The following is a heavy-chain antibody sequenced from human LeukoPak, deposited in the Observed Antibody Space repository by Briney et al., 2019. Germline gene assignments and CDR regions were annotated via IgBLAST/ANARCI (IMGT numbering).Heavy chain of an antibody. CDR3: ARDGIVVVVAATDYYYGMDV. CDR1: GFTFSSYS. CDR2: ISSSSSYI. D-gene: IGHD2-15*01. J-gene: IGHJ6*02. Sequence: GGSLRLSCAASGFTFSSYSMNWVRQAPGKGLEWVSSISSSSSYIYYADSVKGRFTISRDNAKNSLYLQMNSLRAEDTAVYYCARDGIVVVVAATDYYYGMDVWGQGTTVTVSS. V-gene: IGHV3-21*01.